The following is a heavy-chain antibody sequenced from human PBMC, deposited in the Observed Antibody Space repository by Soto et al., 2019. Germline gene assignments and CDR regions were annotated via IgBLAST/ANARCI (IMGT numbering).Heavy chain of an antibody. D-gene: IGHD6-19*01. CDR3: AKERGWLAERYYCGMDV. V-gene: IGHV3-30*18. J-gene: IGHJ6*02. CDR2: ISYDGSNK. CDR1: GFTFSSYG. Sequence: QVQLVESGGGVVQPGRSLRLSCAASGFTFSSYGMHWVRQAPGKGLEWVAVISYDGSNKYYADSVKGRFTISRDNSKNTLYLQRNSLRDEDTAVYYCAKERGWLAERYYCGMDVWGQGTTVTVSS.